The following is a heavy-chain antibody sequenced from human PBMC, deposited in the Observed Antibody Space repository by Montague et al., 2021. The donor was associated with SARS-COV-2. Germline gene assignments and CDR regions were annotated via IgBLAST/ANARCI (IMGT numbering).Heavy chain of an antibody. V-gene: IGHV4-59*08. J-gene: IGHJ6*02. D-gene: IGHD3-22*01. CDR1: GDSITDDD. Sequence: SETLSLTCTVSGDSITDDDWSWIRQPPGKGLEWIMNIFKNGKTDYNPSLRSRVITSVDTSKSQFSLKVTSVTAADTAVYYCARYYERSLDVWGQGTTVTVSS. CDR2: IFKNGKT. CDR3: ARYYERSLDV.